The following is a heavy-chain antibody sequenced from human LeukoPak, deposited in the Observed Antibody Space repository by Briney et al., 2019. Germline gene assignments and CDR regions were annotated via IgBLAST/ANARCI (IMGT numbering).Heavy chain of an antibody. Sequence: SETLSLTCTVSGGSISSSSYYWGWIRQPPGKGLEWIGSIYYSGSTYYNPSLKSRVTISVDKSKNQFSLKLSSVTAADTAVYYCARVALYESSGHNYFDYWGQGTLVTVSS. CDR1: GGSISSSSYY. D-gene: IGHD3-22*01. J-gene: IGHJ4*02. V-gene: IGHV4-39*07. CDR2: IYYSGST. CDR3: ARVALYESSGHNYFDY.